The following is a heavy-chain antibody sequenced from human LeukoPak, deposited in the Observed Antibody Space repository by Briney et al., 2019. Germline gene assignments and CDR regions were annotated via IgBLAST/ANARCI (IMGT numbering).Heavy chain of an antibody. CDR3: ASSEAARSRGYSYGSDY. CDR1: GGSISSSNW. D-gene: IGHD5-18*01. V-gene: IGHV4-4*02. Sequence: PSETLSLTCAVSGGSISSSNWWSWVRQPPGKGLEWIGEIYHSGSTNYNPSLKSRVTISVDKSKNQFSLKLSSVTAADTAVYYCASSEAARSRGYSYGSDYWGQGTLVTVSS. J-gene: IGHJ4*02. CDR2: IYHSGST.